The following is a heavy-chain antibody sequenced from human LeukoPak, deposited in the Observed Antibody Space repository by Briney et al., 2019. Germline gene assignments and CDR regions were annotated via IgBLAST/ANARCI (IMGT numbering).Heavy chain of an antibody. D-gene: IGHD1-26*01. CDR3: ARHKSGSYYSFDY. V-gene: IGHV4-59*08. CDR2: VYYTGNT. J-gene: IGHJ4*02. CDR1: GPSISDYY. Sequence: SETLSLTCTVSGPSISDYYWGWIRQPPGKGLEWIGSVYYTGNTNYDPSLKSRVTISVDTSKNQFSLKLASVTAADTAIYYCARHKSGSYYSFDYWGQGTLVTVS.